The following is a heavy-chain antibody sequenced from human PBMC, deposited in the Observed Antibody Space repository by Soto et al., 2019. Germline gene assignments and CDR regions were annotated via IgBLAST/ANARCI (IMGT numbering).Heavy chain of an antibody. D-gene: IGHD6-6*01. J-gene: IGHJ4*02. CDR1: GVTCISYA. CDR3: ARPTTELKGSLGEYYFEF. CDR2: ISGGGANT. V-gene: IGHV3-23*01. Sequence: GGSLRLSCAASGVTCISYAMTWVRQATGKGLEWVSGISGGGANTSHADSVKGRFTVSRDNSKNSVFLQMNSLRVEDTAVYYCARPTTELKGSLGEYYFEFWGQGALVTVSS.